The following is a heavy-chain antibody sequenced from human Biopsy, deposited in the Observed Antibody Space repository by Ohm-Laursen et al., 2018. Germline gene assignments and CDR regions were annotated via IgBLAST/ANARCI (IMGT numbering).Heavy chain of an antibody. J-gene: IGHJ4*02. V-gene: IGHV4-59*08. CDR1: GDSIKNDA. CDR2: MLHSGHS. CDR3: ARHFESTAIFDY. D-gene: IGHD5/OR15-5a*01. Sequence: GTPSLTCTVSGDSIKNDAWSWIRQFPGKGLEWLGYMLHSGHSDYNPSLERRLTLSIDASKNQISLNLSSVTAADTAIYYCARHFESTAIFDYWGQGALITVSS.